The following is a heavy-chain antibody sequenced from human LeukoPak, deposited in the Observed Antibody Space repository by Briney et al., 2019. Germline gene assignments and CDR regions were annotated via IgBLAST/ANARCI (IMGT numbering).Heavy chain of an antibody. D-gene: IGHD2-21*02. CDR2: ISYDGSNK. CDR1: GFTFSSYG. V-gene: IGHV3-30*03. J-gene: IGHJ4*02. CDR3: ATGDGTKFDS. Sequence: GGSLRLSCAASGFTFSSYGMHWIRQAPGKGLEWVAVISYDGSNKYYADSVKGRFTISRDNAKNSLYLQMNSLRLEDTALYYCATGDGTKFDSWGQGTLVTVSS.